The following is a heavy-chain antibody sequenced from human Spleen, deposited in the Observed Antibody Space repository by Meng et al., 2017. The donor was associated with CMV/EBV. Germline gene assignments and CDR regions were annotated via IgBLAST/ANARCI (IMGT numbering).Heavy chain of an antibody. CDR2: IYYIRNT. D-gene: IGHD6-6*01. V-gene: IGHV4-4*02. J-gene: IGHJ4*02. Sequence: SETLSLTCAVSGGSISSSNWWSWVRQPPGKGLEWIGYIYYIRNTNYNPSLKSRVTISADASKNQFSLKLSSVTAADTAVYYCARALEFDYWGQGTLVTVSS. CDR3: ARALEFDY. CDR1: GGSISSSNW.